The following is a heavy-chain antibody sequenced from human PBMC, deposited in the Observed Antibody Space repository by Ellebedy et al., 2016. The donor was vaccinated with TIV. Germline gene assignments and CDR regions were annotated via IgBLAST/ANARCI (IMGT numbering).Heavy chain of an antibody. V-gene: IGHV3-74*03. D-gene: IGHD6-13*01. CDR2: ISDDGTTT. CDR3: VRTSTNWDFDY. J-gene: IGHJ4*02. Sequence: GESLKISCEASGFIFRHYYMIWVRQTPGQGLEWVARISDDGTTTTYAASVEGRFSISRDNARNTLLLQMNSLGADDTALYYCVRTSTNWDFDYWGQGSLVTVSS. CDR1: GFIFRHYY.